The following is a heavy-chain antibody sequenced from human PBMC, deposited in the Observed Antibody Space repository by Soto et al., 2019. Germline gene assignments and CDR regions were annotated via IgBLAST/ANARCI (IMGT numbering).Heavy chain of an antibody. Sequence: GGSLRLSCAASGFTFTNYAMNWVRQAPGKGLEWVSTFIGGGGSSTNYADSVKGRFTISRDNAKNSLYLQMNSLRAEDTAVYYCARAPRYCSSTSCYHFDYWGQGTLVTVSS. J-gene: IGHJ4*02. CDR1: GFTFTNYA. V-gene: IGHV3-23*01. D-gene: IGHD2-2*01. CDR2: IGGGGSST. CDR3: ARAPRYCSSTSCYHFDY.